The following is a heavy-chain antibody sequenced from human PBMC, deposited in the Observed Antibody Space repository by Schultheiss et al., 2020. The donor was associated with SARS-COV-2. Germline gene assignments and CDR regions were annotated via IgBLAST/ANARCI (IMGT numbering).Heavy chain of an antibody. CDR1: GYTFTSYG. CDR3: AREGGKGYCTNGVCYYYGMDV. J-gene: IGHJ6*02. D-gene: IGHD2-8*01. Sequence: ASVKVSCKASGYTFTSYGISWVRQAPGQGLEWMGWISAYSGDTKYAQKFQGRVTMTRNTSISTAYMELSSLRSEDTAVYYCAREGGKGYCTNGVCYYYGMDVWGQGTTVTVSS. CDR2: ISAYSGDT. V-gene: IGHV1-18*01.